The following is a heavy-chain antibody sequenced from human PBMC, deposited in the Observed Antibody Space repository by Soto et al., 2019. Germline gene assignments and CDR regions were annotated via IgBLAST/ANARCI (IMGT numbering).Heavy chain of an antibody. Sequence: PSETLSLTCTVSGGSISSADYYWSWIRQPPGKGLEWIGYIYYSGSTYYDPSLKSRVTISVDTSKNQFSLKLSSVTAADTAVYYCARARGARYFDYWGQGTLVTVSS. D-gene: IGHD2-15*01. CDR3: ARARGARYFDY. V-gene: IGHV4-30-4*01. J-gene: IGHJ4*02. CDR1: GGSISSADYY. CDR2: IYYSGST.